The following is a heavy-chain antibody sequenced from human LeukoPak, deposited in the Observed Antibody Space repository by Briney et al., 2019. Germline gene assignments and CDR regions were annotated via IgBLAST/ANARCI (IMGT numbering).Heavy chain of an antibody. CDR2: IYYSGST. J-gene: IGHJ4*02. Sequence: TLSLTCSVSGGSISSSPYYWGWIRQPPGKGLEWIGNIYYSGSTYYNPSLKTRVTISVDTSKNQFSLKLTSVTAADTAVYYCARHASVDGNWPRPLDYWGQGSLVTVSS. CDR3: ARHASVDGNWPRPLDY. CDR1: GGSISSSPYY. D-gene: IGHD6-19*01. V-gene: IGHV4-39*01.